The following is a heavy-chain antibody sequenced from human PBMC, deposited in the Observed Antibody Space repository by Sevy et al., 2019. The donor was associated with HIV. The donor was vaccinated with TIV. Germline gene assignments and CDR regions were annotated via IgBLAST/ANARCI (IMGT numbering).Heavy chain of an antibody. CDR1: GGTCSSSA. D-gene: IGHD6-19*01. CDR3: TSGLAVSVDY. V-gene: IGHV1-69*13. CDR2: IFPIFVTA. Sequence: ASVKVSCKASGGTCSSSAISWVRQAPGQGLEWMGGIFPIFVTANYAQKFQGRLTITADESTCTAYMELSSLRSDDTAVYYCTSGLAVSVDYWGQGTLVTVSS. J-gene: IGHJ4*02.